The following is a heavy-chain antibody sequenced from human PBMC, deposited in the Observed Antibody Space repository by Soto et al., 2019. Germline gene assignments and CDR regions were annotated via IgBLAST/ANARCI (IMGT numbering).Heavy chain of an antibody. Sequence: EVQLLESGGGLVQPGGSLRLSCAASGFTFSSYAMSWVRQAPGKGLEWVSAISGSGGITYYADSVQGRFTISRDNSKNPLYLQMNSLRAEDTALSDCASSAGDSSGYYSFPRYNFDTWGQGTLVIVSS. J-gene: IGHJ4*02. CDR1: GFTFSSYA. CDR2: ISGSGGIT. CDR3: ASSAGDSSGYYSFPRYNFDT. D-gene: IGHD3-22*01. V-gene: IGHV3-23*01.